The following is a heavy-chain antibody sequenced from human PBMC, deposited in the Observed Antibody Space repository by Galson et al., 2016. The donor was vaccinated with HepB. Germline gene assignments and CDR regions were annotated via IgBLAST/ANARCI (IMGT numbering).Heavy chain of an antibody. CDR2: INTNTANP. D-gene: IGHD1-26*01. J-gene: IGHJ6*01. V-gene: IGHV7-4-1*01. Sequence: SVKVSCKASGYTFSTYAMNCVRQAPGEGLEWTGWINTNTANPTYAQGFTGHFVFSLDTSVSTAYLQICSLKAEDTAVYYCARDLRLLGDYDPSLHQGPIGLPPGTLLQEHLWG. CDR3: ARDLRLLGDYDPSLHQGPIGLPPGTLLQEHL. CDR1: GYTFSTYA.